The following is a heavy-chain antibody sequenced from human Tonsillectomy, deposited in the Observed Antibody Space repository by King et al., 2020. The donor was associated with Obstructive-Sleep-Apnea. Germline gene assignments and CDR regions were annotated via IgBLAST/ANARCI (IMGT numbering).Heavy chain of an antibody. Sequence: VQLQESGPGLAKPSQTLSLTCTVSGYSISSGYSYWSWIRQPPGKGLEWIGYISDSGKTYYNPSLKSRVTISVDTSKNQFSLRLTSGTAADTAVYYCAREEYYDSSGYFDYWGQGSLITVSS. J-gene: IGHJ4*02. CDR2: ISDSGKT. D-gene: IGHD3-22*01. CDR3: AREEYYDSSGYFDY. CDR1: GYSISSGYSY. V-gene: IGHV4-30-4*01.